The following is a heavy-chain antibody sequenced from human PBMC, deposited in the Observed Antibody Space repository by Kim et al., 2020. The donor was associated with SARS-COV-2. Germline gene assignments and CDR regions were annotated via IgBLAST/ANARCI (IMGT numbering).Heavy chain of an antibody. V-gene: IGHV5-51*01. CDR3: ARHSQVYYDSRRAFDI. CDR2: IYPGDSDT. J-gene: IGHJ3*02. Sequence: GESLKIFCKGSGYSFTSYWIGWVRQMPGKGLEWMGIIYPGDSDTRYSPSFQGQVTISADKSISTAYLQWSSLKASDTAMYYCARHSQVYYDSRRAFDIWGRGTMVTDS. CDR1: GYSFTSYW. D-gene: IGHD3-22*01.